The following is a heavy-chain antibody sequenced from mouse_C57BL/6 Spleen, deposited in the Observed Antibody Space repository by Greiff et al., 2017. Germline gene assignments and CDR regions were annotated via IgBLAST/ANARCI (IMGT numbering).Heavy chain of an antibody. V-gene: IGHV1-52*01. CDR3: ARAYYGSSNYWYFDV. Sequence: QVQLQQPGAELVRPGSSVKLSCKASGYTFTSYWMHWVKQRPIQGLEWIGNIDPSDSETHYNQKFKDKATLTVDKSSSTAYMQLSSLTSEDAAVYYCARAYYGSSNYWYFDVWGTGTTVTVSS. CDR1: GYTFTSYW. CDR2: IDPSDSET. D-gene: IGHD1-1*01. J-gene: IGHJ1*03.